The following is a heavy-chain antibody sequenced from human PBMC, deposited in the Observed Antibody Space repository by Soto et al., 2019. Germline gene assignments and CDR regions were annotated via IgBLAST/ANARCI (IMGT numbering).Heavy chain of an antibody. CDR1: GGTFSSYA. D-gene: IGHD6-13*01. CDR2: IIPIFGTA. V-gene: IGHV1-69*13. CDR3: ARVGGDITAADTY. Sequence: ASVKVSCKASGGTFSSYAISWVRQAPGQGLEWMGGIIPIFGTANYAQKFQGRVTITADESTSTAYMELSSLRSEDTAVYYCARVGGDITAADTYWGQGTLVTVSS. J-gene: IGHJ4*02.